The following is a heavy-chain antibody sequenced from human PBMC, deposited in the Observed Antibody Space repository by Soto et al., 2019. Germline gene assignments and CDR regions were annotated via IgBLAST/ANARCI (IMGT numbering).Heavy chain of an antibody. V-gene: IGHV3-30-3*01. CDR2: ISYDGSNK. Sequence: GGSLRLSCAASGFTFSSYAMHWVRQAPGKGLEWVAVISYDGSNKYYADSVKGRFTISRDNSKNTLYLQMNSLRAEDTAVYYCAREASGTEPVYYYYYGMDVWGQGTTVTVSS. J-gene: IGHJ6*02. D-gene: IGHD3-10*01. CDR3: AREASGTEPVYYYYYGMDV. CDR1: GFTFSSYA.